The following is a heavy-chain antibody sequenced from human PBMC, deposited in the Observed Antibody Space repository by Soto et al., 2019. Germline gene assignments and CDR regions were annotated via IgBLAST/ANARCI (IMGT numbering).Heavy chain of an antibody. CDR2: INAGNGNT. V-gene: IGHV1-3*01. CDR3: ARDAVLVPAAIYHTFGY. J-gene: IGHJ4*02. CDR1: GYTFTSYA. D-gene: IGHD2-2*01. Sequence: AAVKVSCKASGYTFTSYAMHWVRQAPGQRLEWMGWINAGNGNTKYSQKFQGRVTITRDTCASTAYMEMSSLRSEDTAVYYCARDAVLVPAAIYHTFGYWGQGTLVTVSS.